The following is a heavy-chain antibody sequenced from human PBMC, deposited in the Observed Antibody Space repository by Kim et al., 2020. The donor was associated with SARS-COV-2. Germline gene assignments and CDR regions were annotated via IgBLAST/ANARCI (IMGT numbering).Heavy chain of an antibody. V-gene: IGHV1-2*02. CDR3: ARGTRYFDWLFRGSSMDV. CDR1: GYTFTGYY. Sequence: ASVKVSCKASGYTFTGYYMHWVRQAPGQGLEWMGWINPNSGGTNYAQKFQGRVTMTRDTSISTAYMELSRLRSDDTAVYYCARGTRYFDWLFRGSSMDVWGKGTTGTVSS. J-gene: IGHJ6*03. CDR2: INPNSGGT. D-gene: IGHD3-9*01.